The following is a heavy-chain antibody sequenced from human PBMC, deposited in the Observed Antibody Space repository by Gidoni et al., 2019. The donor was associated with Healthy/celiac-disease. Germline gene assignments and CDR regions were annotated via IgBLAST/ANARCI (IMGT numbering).Heavy chain of an antibody. D-gene: IGHD3-3*01. Sequence: QVQLVQSGAEVKKPGSSVKVSCKASGGTFSSYAISWVRQAPGQGLAWMGGIIPICGTANYAQKFQGRVTITADKSTSTAYMELSSLRSEDTAVYYCASGNDFWSGYYSFDYWGQGTLVTVSS. V-gene: IGHV1-69*06. CDR2: IIPICGTA. J-gene: IGHJ4*02. CDR3: ASGNDFWSGYYSFDY. CDR1: GGTFSSYA.